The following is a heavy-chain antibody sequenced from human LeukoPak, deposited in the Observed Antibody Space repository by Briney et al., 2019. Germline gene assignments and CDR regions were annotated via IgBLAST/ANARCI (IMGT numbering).Heavy chain of an antibody. CDR1: GFTFSSYA. Sequence: GGSLRLSCAASGFTFSSYAMHWVRQAPGKGLEWVAVISYDGSSKYYADSVKGRFTISRDNSKNTLFLQMNSLRAEDTAVYYCARELSGWYYFDYWGQGTLVTVSS. CDR2: ISYDGSSK. V-gene: IGHV3-30*04. D-gene: IGHD6-19*01. J-gene: IGHJ4*02. CDR3: ARELSGWYYFDY.